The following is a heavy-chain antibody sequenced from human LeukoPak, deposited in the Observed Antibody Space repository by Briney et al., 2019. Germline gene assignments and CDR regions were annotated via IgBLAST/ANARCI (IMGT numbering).Heavy chain of an antibody. CDR3: ARGEVPATAMIDY. CDR1: GFAFGSYT. D-gene: IGHD2-2*01. J-gene: IGHJ4*02. V-gene: IGHV3-21*04. Sequence: PGGSLRLSCAASGFAFGSYTMNWVRQAPGKGLEWVSSISPSGSSTWNADSVKGRFTISRDNAKNSVYLQMNSLRAEDTAVYYCARGEVPATAMIDYWGQGTLVTVSS. CDR2: ISPSGSST.